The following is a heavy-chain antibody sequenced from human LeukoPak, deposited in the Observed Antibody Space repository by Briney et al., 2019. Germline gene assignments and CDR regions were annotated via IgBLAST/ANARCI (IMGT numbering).Heavy chain of an antibody. D-gene: IGHD6-13*01. Sequence: ASVKVSCKASGYTFTGYYMHWVRQAPGQGLEWMGWINPNSGGTNYAQKFQGRVTMSRDTSISTAYMEMSSLRSDDTAVYYCASSSDSRNLHGFDYWGQGTLVTVSS. CDR3: ASSSDSRNLHGFDY. CDR2: INPNSGGT. CDR1: GYTFTGYY. J-gene: IGHJ4*02. V-gene: IGHV1-2*02.